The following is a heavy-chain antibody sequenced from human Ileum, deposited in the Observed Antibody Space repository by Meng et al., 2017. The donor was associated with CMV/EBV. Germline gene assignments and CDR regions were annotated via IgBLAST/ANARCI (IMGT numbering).Heavy chain of an antibody. CDR1: GGSVTNYA. Sequence: QVQLVPAGAAVKRPGSWVKVSCNASGGSVTNYALSWVRQAPGQGLEWMGGIIAVFKTPNYAQKFQGRLTISADASTGTTYMELTGLTSEDTAVYYCARGFTNGWQPFDYWGQGTLVTVSS. D-gene: IGHD2-8*01. CDR3: ARGFTNGWQPFDY. V-gene: IGHV1-69*12. CDR2: IIAVFKTP. J-gene: IGHJ4*02.